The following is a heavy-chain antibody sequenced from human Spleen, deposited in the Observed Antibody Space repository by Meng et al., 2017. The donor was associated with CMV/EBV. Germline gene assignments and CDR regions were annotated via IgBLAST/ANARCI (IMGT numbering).Heavy chain of an antibody. CDR1: GYRFTSYD. J-gene: IGHJ5*02. Sequence: ASVKVSCKASGYRFTSYDINWLRQATGQGLVWLGWINPNSGGTNSPQRFQGRVTMTRDTSISTAYMELSRLRSDDTAVYYCARDPIAAAGNNWFDPWGQGTLVTVSS. V-gene: IGHV1-2*02. CDR2: INPNSGGT. CDR3: ARDPIAAAGNNWFDP. D-gene: IGHD6-13*01.